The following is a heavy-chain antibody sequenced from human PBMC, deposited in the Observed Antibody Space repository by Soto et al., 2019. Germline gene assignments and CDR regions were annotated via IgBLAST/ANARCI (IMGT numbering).Heavy chain of an antibody. CDR3: ASGIDYGDFMLCYVVRYYFDY. J-gene: IGHJ4*02. CDR1: GGSITSNNYY. V-gene: IGHV4-39*01. CDR2: IHYSGST. Sequence: SETLSLTCTVSGGSITSNNYYCAWIRQSSGKGLEWIRSIHYSGSTYYTPSLKSRVPMSVDTSKNQFPLQFTSLTRADTAVYYCASGIDYGDFMLCYVVRYYFDYWGQGTLVTVSS. D-gene: IGHD4-17*01.